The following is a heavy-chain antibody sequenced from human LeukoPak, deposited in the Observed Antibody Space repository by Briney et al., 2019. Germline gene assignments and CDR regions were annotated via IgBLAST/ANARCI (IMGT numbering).Heavy chain of an antibody. CDR3: ARSSHIVVVPAAISFDY. D-gene: IGHD2-2*01. J-gene: IGHJ4*02. V-gene: IGHV3-23*01. CDR2: ISGSGGST. CDR1: GFTFSSYA. Sequence: GGSLRLSCAASGFTFSSYAMSGVRQAPGKGLEWVSAISGSGGSTYYADSVKGRFTISRDNSKNTLYLQMNSLRAEDTAVYYCARSSHIVVVPAAISFDYWGQGTLVTVSS.